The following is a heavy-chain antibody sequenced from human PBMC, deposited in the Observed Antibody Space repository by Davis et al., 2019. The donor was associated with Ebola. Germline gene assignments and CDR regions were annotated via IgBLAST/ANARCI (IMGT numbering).Heavy chain of an antibody. Sequence: GESLKISCAASGFTFSAYGMNWVRQAPGKGLEWVGRIKSKTDGGTTDYAAPVKGRFTIARDDSKNTLYLQMNSMKTEDTAVYYCTTEGGYCTNGVCFYYFDYWGQGTLVTVSS. J-gene: IGHJ4*02. V-gene: IGHV3-15*01. CDR1: GFTFSAYG. CDR3: TTEGGYCTNGVCFYYFDY. CDR2: IKSKTDGGTT. D-gene: IGHD2-8*01.